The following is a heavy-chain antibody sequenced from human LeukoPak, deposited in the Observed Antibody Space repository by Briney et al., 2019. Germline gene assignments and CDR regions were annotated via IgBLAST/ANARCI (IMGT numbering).Heavy chain of an antibody. V-gene: IGHV3-53*01. CDR3: ARDRGAAAGD. CDR1: GFTVTNNY. D-gene: IGHD6-13*01. Sequence: PGGSLRLPCVASGFTVTNNYMSWVRQAPGKGLEWVSVIYSGGSTHYADSVKGRFTISRDNSKNTLYLQMTSLRAEDTAVYYCARDRGAAAGDWGQGTLVTVSS. J-gene: IGHJ4*02. CDR2: IYSGGST.